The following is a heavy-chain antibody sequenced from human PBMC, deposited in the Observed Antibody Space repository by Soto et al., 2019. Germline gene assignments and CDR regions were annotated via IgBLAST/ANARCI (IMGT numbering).Heavy chain of an antibody. CDR1: GYTFINFD. CDR2: MNPGSGKT. J-gene: IGHJ5*02. CDR3: ASMASAGTLNWFDP. Sequence: QVQLVQSGAEVKEPGASVRVSCKASGYTFINFDISWVRQAAGQGLEWLGWMNPGSGKTGYASKFQGRVAMTRDASTGTSNLELSSLTSDDTAVYYCASMASAGTLNWFDPWGQGTLVTFSS. D-gene: IGHD6-13*01. V-gene: IGHV1-8*02.